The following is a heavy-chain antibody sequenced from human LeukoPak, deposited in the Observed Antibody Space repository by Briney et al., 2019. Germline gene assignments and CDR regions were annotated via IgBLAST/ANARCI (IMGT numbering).Heavy chain of an antibody. CDR1: GCTFSSYA. CDR2: ISGSGGST. J-gene: IGHJ4*02. D-gene: IGHD6-13*01. CDR3: AKAWADSSTFFDY. V-gene: IGHV3-23*01. Sequence: PGGSLILSCAASGCTFSSYAMSWVRQAPGKGLEWVSAISGSGGSTYYADSVKGRFTISSDNSKNTLYLQMNSLRAEDTAVYYCAKAWADSSTFFDYWGQGTLVTVSS.